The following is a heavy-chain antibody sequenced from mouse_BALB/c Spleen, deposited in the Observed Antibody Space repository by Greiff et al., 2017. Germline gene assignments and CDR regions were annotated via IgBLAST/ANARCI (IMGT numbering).Heavy chain of an antibody. CDR2: ISDGGSYT. CDR1: GFTFSDYY. J-gene: IGHJ2*01. Sequence: EVKLMESGGGLVKPGGSLKLSCAASGFTFSDYYMYWVRQTPEKRLEWVATISDGGSYTYYPDSVKGRFTISRDNAKNNLYLQMSSLKSEDTAMYYCARALYYGYDYFDYWGQGTTLTVSS. V-gene: IGHV5-4*02. D-gene: IGHD2-2*01. CDR3: ARALYYGYDYFDY.